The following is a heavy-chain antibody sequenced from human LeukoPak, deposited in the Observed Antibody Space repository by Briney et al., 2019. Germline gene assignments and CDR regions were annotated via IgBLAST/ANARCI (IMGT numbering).Heavy chain of an antibody. Sequence: SETLSLTCTVSGGSITSGGYYWSWIRQHPGKGLEWLGYIYYSGSTYYNPSLKSRVTISVDTSKTQFSLKLSSVTAADTAVYYCARSDSYYDSSAWDPWGQGTLVTVSS. J-gene: IGHJ5*02. D-gene: IGHD3-22*01. V-gene: IGHV4-31*03. CDR2: IYYSGST. CDR3: ARSDSYYDSSAWDP. CDR1: GGSITSGGYY.